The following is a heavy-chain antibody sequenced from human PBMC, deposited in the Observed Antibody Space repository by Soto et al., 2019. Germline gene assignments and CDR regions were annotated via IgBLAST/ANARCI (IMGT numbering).Heavy chain of an antibody. D-gene: IGHD1-1*01. CDR1: GYSFTGYY. Sequence: GASVKVSCKASGYSFTGYYMHWVREAPGQGLEWMGWINPNSGGTNYAQKFQGWVTMTRDTSISTAYMELSRLRSDDTAVYYCARVLGNSLGGMDVWGQGTTVTV. CDR3: ARVLGNSLGGMDV. V-gene: IGHV1-2*04. J-gene: IGHJ6*02. CDR2: INPNSGGT.